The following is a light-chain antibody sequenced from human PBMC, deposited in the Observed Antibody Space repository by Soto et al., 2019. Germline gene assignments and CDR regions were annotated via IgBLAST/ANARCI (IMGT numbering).Light chain of an antibody. CDR3: QSYDSSLSGAV. CDR2: GNS. Sequence: SVLTQPPSVSGAPGQRVTISCTGSSSNIGAGYDVHWYQQLPGTAPKLLIYGNSNRPSGVPDRFSGSKSGTSASLAITGLQAEDEADYYCQSYDSSLSGAVFGGGIQLTVL. CDR1: SSNIGAGYD. J-gene: IGLJ7*01. V-gene: IGLV1-40*01.